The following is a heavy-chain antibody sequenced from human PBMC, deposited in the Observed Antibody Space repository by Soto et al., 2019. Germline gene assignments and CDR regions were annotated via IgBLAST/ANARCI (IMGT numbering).Heavy chain of an antibody. D-gene: IGHD3-3*01. J-gene: IGHJ5*02. V-gene: IGHV3-30*18. CDR3: AKEKPPSILEWLLYRQDWFDP. Sequence: GGSLRLSCAASGFTFSSYGMHWVRQAPGKGLEWVAVISYDGSNKYYADSVKGRFTISRDNSKNTLYLQMNSLRAEDTAVYYCAKEKPPSILEWLLYRQDWFDPWGQGTLVTVSS. CDR2: ISYDGSNK. CDR1: GFTFSSYG.